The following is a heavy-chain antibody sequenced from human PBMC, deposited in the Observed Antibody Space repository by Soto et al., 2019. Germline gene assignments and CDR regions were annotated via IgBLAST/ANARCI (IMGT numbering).Heavy chain of an antibody. J-gene: IGHJ4*02. CDR2: IYYSGST. V-gene: IGHV4-31*03. D-gene: IGHD3-22*01. CDR1: GGSISSGGYY. Sequence: PSETLSLTCTVSGGSISSGGYYWSWIRQHPGKGLEWIGYIYYSGSTYYNPSLKSRVTISVDTSKNQFSLKLSSVTAADTAVYYCASWYYDSSGYYLDYWGQGTLVTVS. CDR3: ASWYYDSSGYYLDY.